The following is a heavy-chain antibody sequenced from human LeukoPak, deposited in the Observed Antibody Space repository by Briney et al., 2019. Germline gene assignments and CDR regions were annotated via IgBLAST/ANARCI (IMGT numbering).Heavy chain of an antibody. Sequence: SVKVSCKASGGTFSSYAIRWVRQAPGQGLEWMGRIIPIFGTANYAQKFQGRVTITADKSTSTAYMELSSLRSEDTAVYYCARQRLGYCSGGSCYEPVGFDYWGQGTLVTVSS. V-gene: IGHV1-69*06. CDR3: ARQRLGYCSGGSCYEPVGFDY. CDR1: GGTFSSYA. D-gene: IGHD2-15*01. CDR2: IIPIFGTA. J-gene: IGHJ4*02.